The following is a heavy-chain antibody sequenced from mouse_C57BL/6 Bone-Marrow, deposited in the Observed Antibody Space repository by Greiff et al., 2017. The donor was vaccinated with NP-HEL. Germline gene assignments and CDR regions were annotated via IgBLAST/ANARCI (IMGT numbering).Heavy chain of an antibody. CDR2: IYPGDGDT. CDR3: ARQLRSSFDY. CDR1: GYAFSSSW. Sequence: VQLQQSGPELVKPGASVKISCKASGYAFSSSWMNWVKQRPGKGLEWIGRIYPGDGDTNYNGKFKGKATLTADKSSSTAYMQLSSLTSEDSAVYFCARQLRSSFDYWGQGTTLTVSS. D-gene: IGHD3-2*02. V-gene: IGHV1-82*01. J-gene: IGHJ2*01.